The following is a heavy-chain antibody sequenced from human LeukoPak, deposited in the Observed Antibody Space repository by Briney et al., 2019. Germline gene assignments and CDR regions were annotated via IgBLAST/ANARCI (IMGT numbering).Heavy chain of an antibody. CDR2: ITTSGSTM. Sequence: GGSLRLSCAASGFAFSSFNMHWVRQAPGKGLEWVSYITTSGSTMYYADSVQGRFTISRDNAKNSLYLQMNSLRAEDTAVYYCAREFEGQEAGAYGSGSYDVFDIWGQGTMVTVSS. V-gene: IGHV3-48*01. CDR3: AREFEGQEAGAYGSGSYDVFDI. J-gene: IGHJ3*02. CDR1: GFAFSSFN. D-gene: IGHD3-10*01.